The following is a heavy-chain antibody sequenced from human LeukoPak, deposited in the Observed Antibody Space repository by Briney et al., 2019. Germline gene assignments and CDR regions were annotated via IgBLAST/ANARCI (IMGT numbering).Heavy chain of an antibody. J-gene: IGHJ5*02. D-gene: IGHD6-19*01. CDR2: IYYNGST. CDR3: ARTGSGVAVAGTGFDP. V-gene: IGHV4-59*01. Sequence: SGTLSLTCTVSGGSISSYYWSWIRQPPGKGLEWIGYIYYNGSTNYNPSLKSRVTISVDTSKNQFSLKLSSVTAADTAVYYCARTGSGVAVAGTGFDPWGQGTLVTVSS. CDR1: GGSISSYY.